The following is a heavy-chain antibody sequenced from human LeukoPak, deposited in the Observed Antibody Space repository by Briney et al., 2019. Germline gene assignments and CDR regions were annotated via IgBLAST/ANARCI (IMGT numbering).Heavy chain of an antibody. V-gene: IGHV4-30-2*01. J-gene: IGHJ4*02. Sequence: SETLSLTCAVSGGSISSGGYSWSWIRQPLGKGLEWIGYIYHSGSTYYNPSLKSRVTISVDRSKNQFSLKLSSVTAADTAVYYCARGRGSLFYWGQGTLVTVSS. D-gene: IGHD3-16*01. CDR1: GGSISSGGYS. CDR2: IYHSGST. CDR3: ARGRGSLFY.